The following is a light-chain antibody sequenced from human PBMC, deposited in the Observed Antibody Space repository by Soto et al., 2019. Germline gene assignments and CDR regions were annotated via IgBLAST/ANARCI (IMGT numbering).Light chain of an antibody. CDR3: QQSYSSPPT. J-gene: IGKJ1*01. CDR1: QSISNH. V-gene: IGKV1-39*01. CDR2: AAS. Sequence: DIHMTQSPSSLSASVENIFIITCRASQSISNHLNWYRQKPGKAPKLLIFAASSLQSGVPSRFSGSRSGPDFTLTISSLKPEDFATYYCQQSYSSPPTFGQGTKVDIK.